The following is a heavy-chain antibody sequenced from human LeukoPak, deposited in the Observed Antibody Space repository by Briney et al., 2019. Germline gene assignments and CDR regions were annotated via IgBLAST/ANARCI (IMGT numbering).Heavy chain of an antibody. CDR3: VRGAASGSYYGLGV. Sequence: GGSPRLSCAASGFTFSDSTMHWVRQASGKGLEWVGRIRNKANNYATAYATSVKGRFTLSRDDSKNTAYLQMNSLKTEDTALYYCVRGAASGSYYGLGVWGQGATVTVSS. CDR1: GFTFSDST. CDR2: IRNKANNYAT. V-gene: IGHV3-73*01. D-gene: IGHD1-26*01. J-gene: IGHJ6*02.